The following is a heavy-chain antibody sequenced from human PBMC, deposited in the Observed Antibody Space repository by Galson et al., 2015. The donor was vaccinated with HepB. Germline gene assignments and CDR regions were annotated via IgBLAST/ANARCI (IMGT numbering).Heavy chain of an antibody. CDR3: ARGNKRRGIVVVPAAPGGAFDI. Sequence: SVKVSCKASGYTFTSYGISWVRQAPGQGLEWMGWISAYNGNTNYAQKLQGRVTMTTDTSTSTAYMELRSLRSDDTAVYYCARGNKRRGIVVVPAAPGGAFDIWGQGTMVTVSS. J-gene: IGHJ3*02. CDR1: GYTFTSYG. V-gene: IGHV1-18*01. CDR2: ISAYNGNT. D-gene: IGHD2-2*01.